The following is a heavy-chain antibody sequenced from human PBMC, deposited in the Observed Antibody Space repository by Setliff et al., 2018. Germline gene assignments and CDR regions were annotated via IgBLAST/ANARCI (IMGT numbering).Heavy chain of an antibody. CDR1: GDSISSRPFY. Sequence: PSETLSLTCTVSGDSISSRPFYWGWFRQPAGKELDWIGQIYTSWSTIYNPSLKSRVTISVDTSKNQFSLKLSSVTAADTAVYYCARVVRDQLLFSVYYSYMDVWGKGATVTVSS. CDR3: ARVVRDQLLFSVYYSYMDV. V-gene: IGHV4-61*09. CDR2: IYTSWST. J-gene: IGHJ6*03. D-gene: IGHD2-21*02.